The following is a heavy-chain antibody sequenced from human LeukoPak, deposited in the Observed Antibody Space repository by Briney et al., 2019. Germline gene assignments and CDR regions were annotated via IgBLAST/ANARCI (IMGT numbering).Heavy chain of an antibody. J-gene: IGHJ4*02. V-gene: IGHV3-21*01. CDR3: ARDRNTVFDY. CDR1: GFTHSSYS. CDR2: ISSSSSYI. Sequence: GGSLRLSCAASGFTHSSYSMNWVRQAPGKGLEWVSSISSSSSYIYYADSVKGRFTISRDNAKNSLYLQMNSLRAEDTAVYYCARDRNTVFDYWGQGTLVTVSS. D-gene: IGHD1-14*01.